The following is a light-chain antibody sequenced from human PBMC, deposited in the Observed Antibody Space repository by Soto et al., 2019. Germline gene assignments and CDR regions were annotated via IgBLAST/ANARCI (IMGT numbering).Light chain of an antibody. CDR3: LTAKSFPWT. Sequence: DIQMTQSPSSVSASVGDRVTITCRASQGISSWIAWYQQKPGKAPKLLIYAASSLQSGVPSRFSGSGSRTDFTLTISSLQTEDFAAYYCLTAKSFPWTFGQGTKVEIK. CDR2: AAS. CDR1: QGISSW. J-gene: IGKJ1*01. V-gene: IGKV1D-12*01.